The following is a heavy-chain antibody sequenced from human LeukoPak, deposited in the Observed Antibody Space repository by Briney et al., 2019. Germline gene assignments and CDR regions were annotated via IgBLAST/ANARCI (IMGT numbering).Heavy chain of an antibody. CDR3: AKAYSSSSYSGHYGMDV. Sequence: TGGSLRLSCAASGFTFSSNAMNWVRQAPGKGLEWVSAISGSGGTTYYADSVKGRFTISRDNSKNTLYLQMNSLRAEDTAIYYCAKAYSSSSYSGHYGMDVWGQGTTVTVSS. V-gene: IGHV3-23*01. CDR2: ISGSGGTT. D-gene: IGHD6-6*01. CDR1: GFTFSSNA. J-gene: IGHJ6*02.